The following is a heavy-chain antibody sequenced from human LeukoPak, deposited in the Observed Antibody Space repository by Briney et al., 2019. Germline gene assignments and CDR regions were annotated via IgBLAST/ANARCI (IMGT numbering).Heavy chain of an antibody. J-gene: IGHJ4*02. CDR3: ASDSSGYSGFDY. V-gene: IGHV4-34*01. CDR2: INHSGST. CDR1: GGSFSGYY. D-gene: IGHD3-22*01. Sequence: SETLSLTCAVYGGSFSGYYWSWIRQPPGKGLEWMGEINHSGSTNYNPSLKSRVTISVDTSKNQFSLKLSSVTAADTAVYYCASDSSGYSGFDYWGQGTLVTVSS.